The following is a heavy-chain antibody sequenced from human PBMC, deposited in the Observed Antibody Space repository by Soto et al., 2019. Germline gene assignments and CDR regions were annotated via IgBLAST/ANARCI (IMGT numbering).Heavy chain of an antibody. D-gene: IGHD1-26*01. J-gene: IGHJ4*02. CDR2: ISYDGSNK. CDR1: GFTFSSYG. CDR3: ANLLGGGRLLKKKVAIAY. Sequence: QVQLVESGGGVVQPGRSLRLSCAASGFTFSSYGMHWVRQAPGKRLEWVAVISYDGSNKYYADSVKGRFTISRDNCKHTLYLQMNSVRAEDTAVYYCANLLGGGRLLKKKVAIAYWGQGTLVTVSS. V-gene: IGHV3-30*18.